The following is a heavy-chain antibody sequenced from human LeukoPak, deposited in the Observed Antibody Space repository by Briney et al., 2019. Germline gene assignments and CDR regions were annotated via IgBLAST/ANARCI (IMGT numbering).Heavy chain of an antibody. V-gene: IGHV3-33*01. CDR1: GFTFSSYG. D-gene: IGHD6-19*01. J-gene: IGHJ3*02. CDR2: IWYDGSNK. CDR3: ARDPQGQWRRLDAFDI. Sequence: GGSLRLSCAASGFTFSSYGMHWVRQAPGKGLEWLAVIWYDGSNKYYADSVKGRFTISRDNSKNTLYLQMNGLRAEDTAVYYCARDPQGQWRRLDAFDIWGQGTMVTVSS.